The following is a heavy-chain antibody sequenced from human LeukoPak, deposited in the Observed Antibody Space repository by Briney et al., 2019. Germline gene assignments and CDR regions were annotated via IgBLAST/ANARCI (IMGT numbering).Heavy chain of an antibody. D-gene: IGHD3-22*01. CDR1: GFTFSNYA. V-gene: IGHV3-23*01. J-gene: IGHJ3*02. Sequence: HPGGSLRLSCSASGFTFSNYAMSWVRQAPGKGLEWVSAINDGVGRAFYADAVRGRFTISRDNTKNTLYLQMNSLRAEDTAVYYCAREALHYDSSADAFDIWGQGTMVTVSS. CDR2: INDGVGRA. CDR3: AREALHYDSSADAFDI.